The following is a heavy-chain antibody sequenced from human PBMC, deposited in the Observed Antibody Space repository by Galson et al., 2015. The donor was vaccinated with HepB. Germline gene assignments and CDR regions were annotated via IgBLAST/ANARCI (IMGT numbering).Heavy chain of an antibody. CDR2: INPNSGGT. J-gene: IGHJ3*02. V-gene: IGHV1-2*04. CDR3: TRVLLSGTHYAAFDI. D-gene: IGHD3-10*01. Sequence: SVKVSCKASGYTFTGYYMHWVRQAPGQGLEWMGWINPNSGGTNYAQKFQGWVTMTRDTSISTAYMEPSRLRSDDTAMYYCTRVLLSGTHYAAFDIWGQGTMVTVSS. CDR1: GYTFTGYY.